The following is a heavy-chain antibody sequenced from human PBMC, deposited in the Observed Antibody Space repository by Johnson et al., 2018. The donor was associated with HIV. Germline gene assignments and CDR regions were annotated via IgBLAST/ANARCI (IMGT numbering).Heavy chain of an antibody. CDR1: GFTFSSYS. V-gene: IGHV3-30-3*01. CDR3: ARGGAGRWTRDAFDM. Sequence: QMQLVESGGGVVQPGRSLRLSCAASGFTFSSYSVHWVRQAPGKGLEWVAVISFDGYNKYYADFVKGRFTISRDSSEKTLYLQMNSLRPEDTAVYYCARGGAGRWTRDAFDMWGQGTLVTVSS. CDR2: ISFDGYNK. J-gene: IGHJ3*02. D-gene: IGHD1-1*01.